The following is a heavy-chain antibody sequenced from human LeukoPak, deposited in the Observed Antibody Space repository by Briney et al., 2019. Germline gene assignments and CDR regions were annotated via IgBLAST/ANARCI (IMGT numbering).Heavy chain of an antibody. V-gene: IGHV4-59*01. J-gene: IGHJ5*02. Sequence: KTSETLSLTCTVSGGSISSYYWSWIRQPPGKGLEWIGYIYYSGSTNYHPSLKSRVTISVDTSKNQFSLKLSSVTAADTAVYYCARDARPPQGYCSSTSCLNWFDPWGQGTLVTVSS. CDR3: ARDARPPQGYCSSTSCLNWFDP. CDR2: IYYSGST. CDR1: GGSISSYY. D-gene: IGHD2-2*01.